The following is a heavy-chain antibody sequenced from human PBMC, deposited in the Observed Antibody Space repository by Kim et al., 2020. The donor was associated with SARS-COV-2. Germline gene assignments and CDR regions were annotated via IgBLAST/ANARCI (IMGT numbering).Heavy chain of an antibody. J-gene: IGHJ4*02. CDR3: ARDSPFAGGRFDY. V-gene: IGHV3-66*01. CDR1: GFSGISNY. Sequence: GGSLRLSCAASGFSGISNYISWVRQAPGKGLEWVSVIYSDGSTYYADSVKGRFTISRDNSKNTLYLQMNSLRAEDTAVYYCARDSPFAGGRFDYWCQGSL. D-gene: IGHD1-26*01. CDR2: IYSDGST.